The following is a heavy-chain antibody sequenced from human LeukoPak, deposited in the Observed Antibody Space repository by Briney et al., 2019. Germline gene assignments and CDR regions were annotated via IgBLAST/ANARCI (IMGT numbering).Heavy chain of an antibody. CDR3: ARAVAFGSGSCPGY. CDR1: GFIFNNYA. CDR2: ISGSGGST. Sequence: GSLRLSCAASGFIFNNYAMSWVRQAPGKGLEWVSAISGSGGSTYYADSVKGRFTISRDISKNTLYLQMNSLRAEDTAVYYCARAVAFGSGSCPGYWGQGTLVTVSS. D-gene: IGHD3-10*01. J-gene: IGHJ4*02. V-gene: IGHV3-23*01.